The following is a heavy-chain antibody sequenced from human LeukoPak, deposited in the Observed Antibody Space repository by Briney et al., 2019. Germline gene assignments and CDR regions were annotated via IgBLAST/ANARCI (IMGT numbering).Heavy chain of an antibody. CDR1: GFTFSNAW. J-gene: IGHJ5*02. V-gene: IGHV3-15*01. D-gene: IGHD2-21*02. CDR3: TGECIVVVTAIDS. CDR2: IKSKTDGGTT. Sequence: PGGSLRLSCAASGFTFSNAWMSWVRQAPGKGLEWVGRIKSKTDGGTTDYAAPVKGRFTISRDDSKNTLYLQMNSLKTEDTAVYYCTGECIVVVTAIDSWGQGTLVTVSS.